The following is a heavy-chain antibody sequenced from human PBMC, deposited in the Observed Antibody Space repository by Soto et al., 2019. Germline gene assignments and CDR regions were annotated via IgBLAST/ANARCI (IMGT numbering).Heavy chain of an antibody. D-gene: IGHD3-22*01. J-gene: IGHJ6*02. Sequence: GESLKISCKGSGYSFTSYWIGWVRQMPGKGLEWMGIIYPGDSDTRYSPSFQGQVTISADKSISTAYLQWSSLKASDTAMYYCARALVTDYNSRDYHYYFAMDVWGQGTSVTVSS. V-gene: IGHV5-51*01. CDR2: IYPGDSDT. CDR1: GYSFTSYW. CDR3: ARALVTDYNSRDYHYYFAMDV.